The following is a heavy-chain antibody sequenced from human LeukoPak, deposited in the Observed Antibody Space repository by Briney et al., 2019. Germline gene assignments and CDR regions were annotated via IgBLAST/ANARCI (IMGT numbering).Heavy chain of an antibody. Sequence: SETLSLTCAVYGGSFSGYYWSWIRQPPGKGLEWIGEINHSGSTNYNPSLKSRVTISVDTSKNQFSLKLSSVTAADTAVYYCARGSGYGYYVLDYWGQGTLVSVSS. D-gene: IGHD4-17*01. CDR1: GGSFSGYY. CDR2: INHSGST. J-gene: IGHJ4*02. V-gene: IGHV4-34*01. CDR3: ARGSGYGYYVLDY.